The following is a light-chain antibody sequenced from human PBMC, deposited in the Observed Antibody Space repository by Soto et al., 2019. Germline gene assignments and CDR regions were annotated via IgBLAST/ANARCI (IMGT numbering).Light chain of an antibody. CDR3: SSHSSSSTLVV. J-gene: IGLJ2*01. Sequence: ALSQPASMSGSPGQSITISCTGTSSDVGGYNYVSWYRQYPGKAPKLIIYDVNNRPSEVSNRFSGSKSGNTASLTISGLQAEDEADYYCSSHSSSSTLVVFGGGTKLTVL. CDR1: SSDVGGYNY. CDR2: DVN. V-gene: IGLV2-14*03.